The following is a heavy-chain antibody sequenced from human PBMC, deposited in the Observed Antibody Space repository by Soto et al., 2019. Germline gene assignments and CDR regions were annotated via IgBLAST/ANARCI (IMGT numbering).Heavy chain of an antibody. J-gene: IGHJ4*02. CDR1: GFTFSNFA. D-gene: IGHD1-1*01. CDR3: AKVPPTTGTTFDF. CDR2: ISKSGENT. V-gene: IGHV3-23*01. Sequence: GGSLRLSCGASGFTFSNFAMSWVRQAPGKGLEWVSTISKSGENTYYADSVKGRFTISRDNSKNTLFLQINSLRAEDTAIYYCAKVPPTTGTTFDFWGQGTLVTVSS.